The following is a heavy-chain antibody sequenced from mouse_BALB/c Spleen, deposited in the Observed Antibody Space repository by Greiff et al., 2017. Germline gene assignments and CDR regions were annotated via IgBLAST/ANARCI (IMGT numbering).Heavy chain of an antibody. CDR3: VRLRLGDWYFDV. J-gene: IGHJ1*01. D-gene: IGHD1-2*01. CDR2: IRSKSNNYAT. V-gene: IGHV10-1*02. Sequence: EVKLMESGGGLVQPKGSLKLSCAASGFTFNTYAMNWVRQAPGKGLEWVARIRSKSNNYATYYADSVKDRFTISRDDSQSMLYLQMNNLKTEDTAMYYCVRLRLGDWYFDVWGAGTTVTVSS. CDR1: GFTFNTYA.